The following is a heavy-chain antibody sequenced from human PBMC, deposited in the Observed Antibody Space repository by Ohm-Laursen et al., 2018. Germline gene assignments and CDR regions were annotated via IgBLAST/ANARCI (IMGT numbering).Heavy chain of an antibody. Sequence: GASVKVSCQASGSTFTGYHMHWVRQAPGHGLAWMGWINPDRGGTNYAQKFQGRVTMTRDTSISTAYMEVSRLRSDDTAVYYCARSRYKWNYGYFDYWGQGTLVIVSS. CDR3: ARSRYKWNYGYFDY. CDR2: INPDRGGT. D-gene: IGHD1-7*01. CDR1: GSTFTGYH. J-gene: IGHJ4*02. V-gene: IGHV1-2*02.